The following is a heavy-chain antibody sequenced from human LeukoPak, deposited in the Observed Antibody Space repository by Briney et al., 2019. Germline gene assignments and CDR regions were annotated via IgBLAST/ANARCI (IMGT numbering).Heavy chain of an antibody. V-gene: IGHV4-61*02. CDR1: GGSISSGSYY. CDR2: IYTSGST. Sequence: SQTLSLTCTVSGGSISSGSYYWSWIRQPAGKGLEWIGRIYTSGSTNYNPSLKSRVTLSVDTSKNQFSLKLSSVTAADTAVYYCARGPPPDFDYWGRGTLVTVSS. J-gene: IGHJ4*02. CDR3: ARGPPPDFDY.